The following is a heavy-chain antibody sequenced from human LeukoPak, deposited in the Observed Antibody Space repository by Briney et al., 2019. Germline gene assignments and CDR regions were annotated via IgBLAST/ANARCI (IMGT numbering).Heavy chain of an antibody. D-gene: IGHD5-18*01. V-gene: IGHV4-61*08. J-gene: IGHJ4*02. CDR2: IYYSGST. CDR1: GGSISSGGYY. Sequence: PSETLSLTCTVSGGSISSGGYYWSWIRQHPGKGLEWIGYIYYSGSTNYNPSLKSRVTISVDTSKNQFSLKLSSVTAADTAVYYCARGSGYSYGFPWQDQYYFDYWGQGTLVTVSS. CDR3: ARGSGYSYGFPWQDQYYFDY.